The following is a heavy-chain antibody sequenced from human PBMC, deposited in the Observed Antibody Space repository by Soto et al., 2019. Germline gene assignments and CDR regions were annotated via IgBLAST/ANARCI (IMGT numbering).Heavy chain of an antibody. D-gene: IGHD1-1*01. CDR2: MSHGGGT. Sequence: QVQLQQWGAGLLKPSETLSLTCAVYGGFVSSGSYYWSWIRQPPGKGLEWIGEMSHGGGTNFNQSLKGQGTISVDTSKNQFSLKMSSVTPASAALYYCARVERGTVTTVVDAFDIWGPGTMVTVSS. CDR1: GGFVSSGSYY. J-gene: IGHJ3*02. V-gene: IGHV4-34*01. CDR3: ARVERGTVTTVVDAFDI.